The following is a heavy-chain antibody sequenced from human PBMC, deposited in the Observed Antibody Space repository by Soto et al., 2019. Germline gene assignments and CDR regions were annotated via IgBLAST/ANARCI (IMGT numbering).Heavy chain of an antibody. V-gene: IGHV3-23*01. J-gene: IGHJ2*01. CDR2: ISGSGGST. D-gene: IGHD1-26*01. CDR1: GFTFRSYA. Sequence: EVQLLESGGGLVQPGGSLRLACAASGFTFRSYAMSWVRQAPGKGLEWGSAISGSGGSTYYADSVKGRFTISRDNSKNTVYRQRNSLRAEDTAVYYCAKGGGSNPEQDYWYFDLWGRGTLVTVSS. CDR3: AKGGGSNPEQDYWYFDL.